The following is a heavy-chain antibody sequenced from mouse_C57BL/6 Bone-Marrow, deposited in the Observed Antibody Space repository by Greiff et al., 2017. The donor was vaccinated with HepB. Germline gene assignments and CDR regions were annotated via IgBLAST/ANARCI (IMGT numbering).Heavy chain of an antibody. CDR1: GFTFSSYA. V-gene: IGHV5-4*01. CDR3: ARGRYGRGAWFAY. D-gene: IGHD1-1*01. J-gene: IGHJ3*01. CDR2: ISDGGSYT. Sequence: EVQGVESGGGLVKPGGSLKLSCAASGFTFSSYAMSWVRQTPEKRLEWVATISDGGSYTYYPDNVKGRFTISRDNAKNNLYLQMSHLKSEDTAMYYCARGRYGRGAWFAYWGQGTLVTVSA.